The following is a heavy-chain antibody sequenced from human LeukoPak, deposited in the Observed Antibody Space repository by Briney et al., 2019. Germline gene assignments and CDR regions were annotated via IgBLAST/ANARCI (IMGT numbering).Heavy chain of an antibody. Sequence: ASQTLPLTCAISGDSVSSNSAACNWIRQSPSRGLEWLGRTYYRSGWNTDYAVSVNSRITINPDTSKNHFSLHLNSVTPEDTAVYYCAGDVGRGWSSFDFWGQGTLVTVSS. CDR3: AGDVGRGWSSFDF. CDR1: GDSVSSNSAA. J-gene: IGHJ4*02. V-gene: IGHV6-1*01. CDR2: TYYRSGWNT. D-gene: IGHD6-19*01.